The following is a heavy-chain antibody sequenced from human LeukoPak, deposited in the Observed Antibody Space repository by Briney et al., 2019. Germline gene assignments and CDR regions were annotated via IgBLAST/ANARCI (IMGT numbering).Heavy chain of an antibody. CDR2: IKHDGSEE. Sequence: GGSLRLSCAASGFTFSTYWMSWVRQTPGKGLEWVANIKHDGSEEYYMDSVKGRFTISRDNAKNSLYLQMNSLRAEDTAVYYCARDSLLFGTSSDYWGQGTLVTVSS. V-gene: IGHV3-7*01. CDR1: GFTFSTYW. J-gene: IGHJ4*02. CDR3: ARDSLLFGTSSDY. D-gene: IGHD6-6*01.